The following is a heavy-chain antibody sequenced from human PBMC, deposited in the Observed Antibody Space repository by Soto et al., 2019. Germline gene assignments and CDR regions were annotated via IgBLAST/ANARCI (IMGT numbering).Heavy chain of an antibody. V-gene: IGHV6-1*01. CDR1: GDSVSSNSAA. J-gene: IGHJ4*02. Sequence: SQTLSLTCAISGDSVSSNSAAWNWIRQSPSRGLEWLGRTYYRSKWYYNYAVSVKSRITINPDRSKKQFSLKLSPVTAADTAEDYWARVPDYWGQGTLVTVSS. CDR2: TYYRSKWYY. CDR3: ARVPDY.